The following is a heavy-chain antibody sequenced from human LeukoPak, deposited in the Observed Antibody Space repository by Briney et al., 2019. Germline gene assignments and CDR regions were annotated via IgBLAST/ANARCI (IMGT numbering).Heavy chain of an antibody. CDR3: SRGGGSDISPRINAFDI. CDR2: INHSGST. D-gene: IGHD3-3*02. Sequence: PSETLSLTCAVYGGSFSGYYWSWIRQPPGKGLEWIGEINHSGSTNYNPSLKSRVTISVDTSKNQFSLKLSSVTAADTAMYYCSRGGGSDISPRINAFDIWGQGTMLTVSS. J-gene: IGHJ3*02. CDR1: GGSFSGYY. V-gene: IGHV4-34*01.